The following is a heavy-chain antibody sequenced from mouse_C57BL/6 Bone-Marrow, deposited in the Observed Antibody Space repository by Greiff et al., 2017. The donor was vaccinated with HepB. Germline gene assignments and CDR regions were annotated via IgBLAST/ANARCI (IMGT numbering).Heavy chain of an antibody. V-gene: IGHV3-6*01. CDR2: ISYDGSN. CDR3: ARGAY. J-gene: IGHJ3*01. CDR1: GYSITSGYY. Sequence: EVQLQESGPGLVKPSQSLSLTCSVTGYSITSGYYWNWIRQFPGNKLEWMGYISYDGSNNYNPSPKNRISITRDTSKNQFFLKLNSVTTEDTATYYCARGAYWGQGTLVTVSA.